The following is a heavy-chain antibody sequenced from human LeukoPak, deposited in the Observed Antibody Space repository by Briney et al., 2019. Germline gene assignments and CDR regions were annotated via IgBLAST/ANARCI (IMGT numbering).Heavy chain of an antibody. Sequence: GESLKISRKGSGYSFTSYWIGWVRQMPGKGLEWMGIIYPGDSDTRHRPSFQGQVTISADKSISTAYLQWSSLKASDTAMYYCARSDVGYCSGGSCKNWFDPWGQGTLVTVSS. CDR1: GYSFTSYW. V-gene: IGHV5-51*01. CDR2: IYPGDSDT. D-gene: IGHD2-15*01. J-gene: IGHJ5*02. CDR3: ARSDVGYCSGGSCKNWFDP.